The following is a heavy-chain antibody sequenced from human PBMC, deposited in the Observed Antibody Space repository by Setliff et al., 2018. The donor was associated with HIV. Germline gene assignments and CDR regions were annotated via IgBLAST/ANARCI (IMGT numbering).Heavy chain of an antibody. J-gene: IGHJ4*02. CDR3: ARGVKGIATTGKYYFDY. D-gene: IGHD6-13*01. CDR1: GYAFTDYS. CDR2: INPDSRGT. Sequence: GASVKVSCKTSGYAFTDYSIHWVRQAPGQGLEWVGRINPDSRGTNYAQTFQGRVTMNRDTSVSTAYMELSRLKSDDTAVFYCARGVKGIATTGKYYFDYWGQGTLVTVSS. V-gene: IGHV1-2*06.